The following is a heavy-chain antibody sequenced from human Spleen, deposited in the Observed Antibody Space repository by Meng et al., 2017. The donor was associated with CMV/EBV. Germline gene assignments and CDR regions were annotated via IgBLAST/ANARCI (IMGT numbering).Heavy chain of an antibody. CDR3: ARDRPSYDFWSGYDYYYYGMDV. D-gene: IGHD3-3*01. Sequence: ASVKVSCKASGGTFSSYTISWVRQAPGQGLEWMGIINPSGGSTSYAQKFQGRVTMTRDTSTSTVYMELSSLRSEDTAVYYCARDRPSYDFWSGYDYYYYGMDVWGQGTTVTVSS. J-gene: IGHJ6*02. V-gene: IGHV1-46*01. CDR1: GGTFSSYT. CDR2: INPSGGST.